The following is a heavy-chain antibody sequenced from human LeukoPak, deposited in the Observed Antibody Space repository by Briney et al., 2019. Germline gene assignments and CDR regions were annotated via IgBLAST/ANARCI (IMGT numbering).Heavy chain of an antibody. CDR1: GYTSTDYL. CDR2: MNPNSGDT. CDR3: ASKAGNFQLRPTFDF. J-gene: IGHJ4*02. V-gene: IGHV1-2*02. D-gene: IGHD1-1*01. Sequence: ASVKVSCKVSGYTSTDYLIHWVRQVPGQGLEWMGWMNPNSGDTSYAQRFHDRVMMTRDTSVTTVYLEVTSLTSDDTAVFYCASKAGNFQLRPTFDFWGQGTLFIVSS.